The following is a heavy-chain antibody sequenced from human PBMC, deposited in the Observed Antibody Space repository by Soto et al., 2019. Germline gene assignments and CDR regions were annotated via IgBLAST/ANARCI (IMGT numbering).Heavy chain of an antibody. CDR3: ARSSFNGGDYFDS. V-gene: IGHV3-48*03. D-gene: IGHD4-17*01. CDR1: GFSFSSYE. J-gene: IGHJ4*02. Sequence: EVQLVESWGGLVQPGGSLRLSCAASGFSFSSYEMNWVRQAPGKGLEWVSYISSASGNMYYADSVKGRFSISRDNAKNSLYLQMNSLRAEDTAVYYCARSSFNGGDYFDSWGQGTPVTVSS. CDR2: ISSASGNM.